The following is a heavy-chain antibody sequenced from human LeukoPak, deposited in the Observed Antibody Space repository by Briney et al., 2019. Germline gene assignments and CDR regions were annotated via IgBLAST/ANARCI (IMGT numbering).Heavy chain of an antibody. D-gene: IGHD3-10*01. J-gene: IGHJ3*02. Sequence: GGSLRLSCAASGFTFSSYEMNWVRQAPGKGLEWVSYISSSGSAKKYADSVKGRFSISRDNAKNSLYLQMNSLRDEDTAVYHCARDSDGSRLDAFDIWGQGTMVTVSS. CDR3: ARDSDGSRLDAFDI. CDR2: ISSSGSAK. V-gene: IGHV3-48*03. CDR1: GFTFSSYE.